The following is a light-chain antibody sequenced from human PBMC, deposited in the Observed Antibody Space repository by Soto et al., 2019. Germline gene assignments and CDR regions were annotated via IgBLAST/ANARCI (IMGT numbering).Light chain of an antibody. Sequence: QPVLTQSPSASASLGASVKLTCTLSSGHSSYDIAWHQQQPEKGPRYLMKLRSGGSHTKGDGIPDRFSGSSSGAERYLTISSLQSEDEADYYCQTWGTGIVIFGGGTKLTVL. CDR2: LRSGGSH. J-gene: IGLJ2*01. V-gene: IGLV4-69*01. CDR1: SGHSSYD. CDR3: QTWGTGIVI.